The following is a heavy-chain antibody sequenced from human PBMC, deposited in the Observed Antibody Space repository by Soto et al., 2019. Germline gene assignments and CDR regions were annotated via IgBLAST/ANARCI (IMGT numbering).Heavy chain of an antibody. J-gene: IGHJ5*02. D-gene: IGHD1-26*01. CDR2: ISSGGVYI. CDR3: TRDQGGSYDSWFDP. Sequence: EVHIVESGGGLVQPGGSLRLSCNFTFSMYSMDWVRQAPGKGLEWVASISSGGVYIKYADSVKGRFTISRDNAKNSVSLQMNSLSVDDTALYFCTRDQGGSYDSWFDPWGQGTLVTVSS. V-gene: IGHV3-21*01. CDR1: FTFSMYS.